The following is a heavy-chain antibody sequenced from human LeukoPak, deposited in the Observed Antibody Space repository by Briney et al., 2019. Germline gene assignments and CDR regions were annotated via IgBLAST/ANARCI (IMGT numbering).Heavy chain of an antibody. Sequence: GGSLRLSCAASGLTFSSSAMSWVRQAQGKGLYWVSAISGSGTGTYYADSVKGRFTISRDNSKNTLYLQMNSLRAEDTAVYYCAKEGGTGTRFDYWGQGTLVTVSS. V-gene: IGHV3-23*01. J-gene: IGHJ4*02. CDR3: AKEGGTGTRFDY. CDR1: GLTFSSSA. CDR2: ISGSGTGT. D-gene: IGHD1-7*01.